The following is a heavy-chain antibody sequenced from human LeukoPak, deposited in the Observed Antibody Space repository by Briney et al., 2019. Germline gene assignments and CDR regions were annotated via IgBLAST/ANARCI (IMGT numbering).Heavy chain of an antibody. J-gene: IGHJ6*02. D-gene: IGHD2-15*01. V-gene: IGHV4-31*03. CDR1: GGSISSGGYY. Sequence: SETLSLTCTVSGGSISSGGYYWSWIRQHPGKGLGWIGYIYYSGSTYYNPSLKSRVTISVDTSKNQFSLKLSSVTAADTAVYYCARGVVVVAAQYYYYYGMDVWGQGTTVTVSS. CDR3: ARGVVVVAAQYYYYYGMDV. CDR2: IYYSGST.